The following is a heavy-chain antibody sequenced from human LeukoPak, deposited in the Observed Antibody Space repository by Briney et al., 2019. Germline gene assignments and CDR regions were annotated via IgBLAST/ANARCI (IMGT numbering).Heavy chain of an antibody. D-gene: IGHD2-8*01. V-gene: IGHV3-7*01. CDR3: AREYPDIVLMVYALYYFDY. J-gene: IGHJ4*02. CDR1: GFTFSSYW. CDR2: IKQDVSEK. Sequence: QAGGSLRLSCAASGFTFSSYWMSWVRQAPGKGLQWVSNIKQDVSEKYYVDSVKGRFTISRDNAKNSLYLQMNSLRAEDTAVYYCAREYPDIVLMVYALYYFDYWGQGTLVTVSS.